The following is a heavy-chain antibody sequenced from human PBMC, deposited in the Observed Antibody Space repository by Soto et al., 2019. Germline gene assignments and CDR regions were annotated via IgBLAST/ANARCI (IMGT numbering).Heavy chain of an antibody. Sequence: EEQLVQSGAEVKEPGESLQISCQASGYSFSNYWIAWVRQMPGGDLQWVGIIYPDDSDTRYSPSLQGQVTMSVDKSINTAYLRWSSLKASDTAIYYCARSWGSKTFLVYDYNGMDVWGQGTTVIVSS. CDR3: ARSWGSKTFLVYDYNGMDV. CDR1: GYSFSNYW. D-gene: IGHD3-16*01. J-gene: IGHJ6*02. CDR2: IYPDDSDT. V-gene: IGHV5-51*03.